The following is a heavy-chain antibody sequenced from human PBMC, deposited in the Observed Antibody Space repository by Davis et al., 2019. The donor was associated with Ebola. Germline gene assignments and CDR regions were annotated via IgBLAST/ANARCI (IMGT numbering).Heavy chain of an antibody. J-gene: IGHJ6*02. V-gene: IGHV3-7*03. Sequence: ETLSLTCAASGFTFSSYWMSWVRQAPGKGLEWVANIKQDGSEKYYVDSVKGRFTISRDNAKNSLYLQMNSLRAEDTAVYYCARRKWLPDYYYYYGMDVWGQGTTVTVSS. CDR1: GFTFSSYW. CDR2: IKQDGSEK. CDR3: ARRKWLPDYYYYYGMDV. D-gene: IGHD3-22*01.